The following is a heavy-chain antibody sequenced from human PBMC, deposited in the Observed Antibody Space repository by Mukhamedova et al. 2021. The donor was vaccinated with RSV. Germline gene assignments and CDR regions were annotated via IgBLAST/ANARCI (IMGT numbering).Heavy chain of an antibody. D-gene: IGHD5-24*01. CDR1: SSYD. J-gene: IGHJ4*02. V-gene: IGHV3-33*01. Sequence: SSYDMHWVRQAPGKGLEWVAVIWYDGSNKYYADSVKGRFTISRDNSKNTLYLQMNSLRAEDTAVYYCARAVEMATIDWGQGTLVTV. CDR3: ARAVEMATID. CDR2: IWYDGSNK.